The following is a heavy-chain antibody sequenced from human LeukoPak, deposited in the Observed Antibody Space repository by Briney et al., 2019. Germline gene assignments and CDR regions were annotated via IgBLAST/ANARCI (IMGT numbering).Heavy chain of an antibody. V-gene: IGHV3-7*01. CDR3: ARDWDYYGSGSYLGY. D-gene: IGHD3-10*01. J-gene: IGHJ4*02. CDR1: GFTFSNYW. Sequence: PGGSLRLSCAASGFTFSNYWMSWVRQAPGKRLEWVANIKQDGSEKYYVDSVKGRFTISRDNAKNSLYLQMNSLRAEDTAVYYCARDWDYYGSGSYLGYWGQGTLVTVSS. CDR2: IKQDGSEK.